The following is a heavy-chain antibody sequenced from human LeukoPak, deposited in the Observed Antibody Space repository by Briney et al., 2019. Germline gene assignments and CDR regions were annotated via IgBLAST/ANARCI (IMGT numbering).Heavy chain of an antibody. J-gene: IGHJ4*02. Sequence: ASVKVSCKASGYTFTSYAMHWVRQAPGQRLEWMGWINAGNGNTKYSQEFQGRVTITRDTSASTAYMELSGLRSEDMAVYYCARGVPPGRSYYDFWSGYPTLDYWGQGTLVTVSS. V-gene: IGHV1-3*03. CDR2: INAGNGNT. CDR3: ARGVPPGRSYYDFWSGYPTLDY. D-gene: IGHD3-3*01. CDR1: GYTFTSYA.